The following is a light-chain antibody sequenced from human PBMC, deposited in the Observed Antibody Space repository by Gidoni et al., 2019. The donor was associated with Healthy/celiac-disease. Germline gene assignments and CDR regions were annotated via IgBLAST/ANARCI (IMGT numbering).Light chain of an antibody. V-gene: IGKV3-11*01. Sequence: ESVLTQSPATLSLSPGERATLACRASQGVSSYLAWYQQKPCQAPRLLLYYASNRATGLPSRFSGRWFGTDFTPTISSLEPEDFVVYYCQQRSNWPPYTFGQGTKLEIK. CDR1: QGVSSY. J-gene: IGKJ2*01. CDR3: QQRSNWPPYT. CDR2: YAS.